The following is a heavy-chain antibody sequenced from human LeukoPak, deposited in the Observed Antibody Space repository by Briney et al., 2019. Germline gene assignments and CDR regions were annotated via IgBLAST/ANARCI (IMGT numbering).Heavy chain of an antibody. CDR1: GGSVRGYY. CDR3: ARVPLRFLEPFDY. Sequence: ASETLSLTCAVYGGSVRGYYWSWIRQPPGKGLEWIGEISDRGRTHYNPSLESRASMSVDTSKNQFALQLNSVTAADTAVYYCARVPLRFLEPFDYWGQGILVTVSS. CDR2: ISDRGRT. J-gene: IGHJ4*02. D-gene: IGHD3-3*01. V-gene: IGHV4-34*01.